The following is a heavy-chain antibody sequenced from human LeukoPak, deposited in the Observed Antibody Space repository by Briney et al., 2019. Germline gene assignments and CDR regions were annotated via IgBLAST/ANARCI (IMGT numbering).Heavy chain of an antibody. Sequence: GGSLRLSCAASGFTFSSYAMSWVRQAPGKGLEWVSTIIGSGNSAYYADSVKGRIAISRDNSKNTLFLQMNSLRAEDTAVYYCEKLGSYYYDASGCPRNWGQGTLVTVSS. J-gene: IGHJ4*02. D-gene: IGHD3-22*01. CDR3: EKLGSYYYDASGCPRN. CDR1: GFTFSSYA. CDR2: IIGSGNSA. V-gene: IGHV3-23*01.